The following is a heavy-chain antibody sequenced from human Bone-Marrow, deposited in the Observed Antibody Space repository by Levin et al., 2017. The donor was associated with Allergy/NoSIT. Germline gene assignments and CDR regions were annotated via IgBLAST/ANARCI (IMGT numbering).Heavy chain of an antibody. V-gene: IGHV4-59*01. Sequence: PSETLSLTCTVSGGSISPYYWTWIRQTPGKGLEWIAYISYSGSTNYNPSLKSRVTISLDTSKNQVSLKLTSVTPADTAVYFCARYGTVSVIRAVKDDYMDVWGKGTTVTVSS. CDR2: ISYSGST. J-gene: IGHJ6*03. CDR1: GGSISPYY. CDR3: ARYGTVSVIRAVKDDYMDV. D-gene: IGHD3-10*01.